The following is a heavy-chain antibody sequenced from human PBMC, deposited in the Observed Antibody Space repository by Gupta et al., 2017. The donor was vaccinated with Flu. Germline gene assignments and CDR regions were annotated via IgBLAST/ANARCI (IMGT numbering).Heavy chain of an antibody. V-gene: IGHV3-48*03. Sequence: EVQLVESGGGLVQPAGSLRLSCAASGFTFSDSDGRWVRKAPGKARVWISFRSRCGFPYYTDSVKGRFTDSRDNAKNSVFLQMDSLRADDTAFYYCARGHWDSGGQGPLVTVSS. CDR1: GFTFSDSD. J-gene: IGHJ4*02. CDR3: ARGHWDS. CDR2: RSRCGFP.